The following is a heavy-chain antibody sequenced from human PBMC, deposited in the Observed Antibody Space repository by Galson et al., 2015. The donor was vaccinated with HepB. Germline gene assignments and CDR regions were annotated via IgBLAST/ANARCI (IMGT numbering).Heavy chain of an antibody. CDR2: IYPGDSDA. CDR3: ARGEMATISHCHY. D-gene: IGHD5-24*01. CDR1: ESGFTTYW. Sequence: QSGAEVKKPGESLKISCKGSESGFTTYWIGWVRQMPGKGLEWMGIIYPGDSDARYSPSFQGQVTISADKSISTAYLQWSSLKASDAAMYYCARGEMATISHCHYWGQGNLVTVSS. V-gene: IGHV5-51*01. J-gene: IGHJ4*02.